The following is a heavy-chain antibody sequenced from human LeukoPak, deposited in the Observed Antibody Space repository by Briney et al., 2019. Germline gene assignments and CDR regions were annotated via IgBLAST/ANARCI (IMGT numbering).Heavy chain of an antibody. CDR2: ISGSGGST. CDR3: ASGEGSSSTSCFDY. V-gene: IGHV3-23*01. D-gene: IGHD2-2*01. Sequence: GGSLRLSCTVSGFTFSDYYMSWVRQAPGKGLEWVSAISGSGGSTYYADSVKGRFTISRDNSKNTLYLQMNSLRAEDTAVYYCASGEGSSSTSCFDYWGQGTLVTVSS. J-gene: IGHJ4*02. CDR1: GFTFSDYY.